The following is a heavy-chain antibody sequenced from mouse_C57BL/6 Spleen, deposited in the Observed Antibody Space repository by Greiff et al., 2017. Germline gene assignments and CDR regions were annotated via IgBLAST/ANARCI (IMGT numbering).Heavy chain of an antibody. CDR2: IWWDDDK. D-gene: IGHD1-1*01. J-gene: IGHJ2*01. CDR1: GFSLSTFGMG. Sequence: QVTLKVSGPGILQPSQTLSLTCSFSGFSLSTFGMGLGWIRQPSGKGLEWLEHIWWDDDKYYNPALKSWLTSSKDTSKNQVFLKIANVDTADTATDYCARRAPYYCSSPLDYWGQGTTLTVSS. V-gene: IGHV8-8*01. CDR3: ARRAPYYCSSPLDY.